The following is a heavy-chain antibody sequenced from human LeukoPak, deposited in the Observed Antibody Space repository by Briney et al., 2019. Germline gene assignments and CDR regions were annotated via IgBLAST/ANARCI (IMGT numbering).Heavy chain of an antibody. CDR1: GFTFSSYA. CDR2: ISGSGGST. D-gene: IGHD5-18*01. V-gene: IGHV3-23*01. Sequence: GGSLRLSCAASGFTFSSYAMSWVRQAPGKGLEWVSAISGSGGSTYYADSVKGRFTISRDNSKNTLYLQMNSLRAEDTAVYYCARVGQLVGYGFDYWGQGTLVTVSS. J-gene: IGHJ4*02. CDR3: ARVGQLVGYGFDY.